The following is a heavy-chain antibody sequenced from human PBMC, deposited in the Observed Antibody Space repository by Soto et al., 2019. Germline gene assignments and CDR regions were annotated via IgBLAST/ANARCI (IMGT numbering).Heavy chain of an antibody. CDR2: IYPGDSDT. Sequence: GESLKISCKGAGYSFTSYWIGWVRQMPGKGLEWMGIIYPGDSDTRYSPSFQGQVTISADKSISTAYLQWSSLKASDTAMYYCARRLRYYYDSSGYYEFDYWGQGTLVTVSS. V-gene: IGHV5-51*01. D-gene: IGHD3-22*01. CDR3: ARRLRYYYDSSGYYEFDY. CDR1: GYSFTSYW. J-gene: IGHJ4*02.